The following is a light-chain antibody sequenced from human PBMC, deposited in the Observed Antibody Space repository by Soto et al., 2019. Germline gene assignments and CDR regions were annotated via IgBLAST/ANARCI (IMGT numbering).Light chain of an antibody. J-gene: IGKJ4*01. Sequence: DIPMTQSPSSLSASVGDRVTMTCQASQDISNYLNWYQQKPGKAPKLLIYDASNLATGVPSRFSGSGSGTDFTFTISSLQPEDIATYYCQQYDNLLLTFGGGTKVEIK. CDR2: DAS. CDR3: QQYDNLLLT. CDR1: QDISNY. V-gene: IGKV1-33*01.